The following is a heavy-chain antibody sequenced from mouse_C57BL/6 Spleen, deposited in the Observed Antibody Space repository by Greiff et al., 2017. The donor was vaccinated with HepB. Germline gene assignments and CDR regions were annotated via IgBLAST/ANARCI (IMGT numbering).Heavy chain of an antibody. CDR1: GFTFSSYA. CDR2: ISSGGDYI. V-gene: IGHV5-9-1*02. CDR3: TRDGREGYAMDY. Sequence: EVKLMESGEGLVKPGGSLKLSCAASGFTFSSYAMSWVRQTPEKRLEWVAYISSGGDYIYYADTVKGRFTISRDNARNTLYLQMSSLKSEDTAMYYCTRDGREGYAMDYWGQGTSVTVSS. J-gene: IGHJ4*01. D-gene: IGHD3-1*01.